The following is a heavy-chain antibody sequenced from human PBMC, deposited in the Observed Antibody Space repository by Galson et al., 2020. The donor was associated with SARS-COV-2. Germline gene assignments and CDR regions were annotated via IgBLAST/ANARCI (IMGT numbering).Heavy chain of an antibody. CDR2: ISYDGTTI. CDR3: ARETDDDSSSWYDY. V-gene: IGHV3-30*04. J-gene: IGHJ4*02. CDR1: GFTFSSSA. D-gene: IGHD3-22*01. Sequence: GGSLRLSCAASGFTFSSSAMHWVRQAPGKGLEWVAIISYDGTTIYKSDSVKGRFTISRDISKNILYLQMNRLRPEDTGVHYCARETDDDSSSWYDYWGQGTLVTVSP.